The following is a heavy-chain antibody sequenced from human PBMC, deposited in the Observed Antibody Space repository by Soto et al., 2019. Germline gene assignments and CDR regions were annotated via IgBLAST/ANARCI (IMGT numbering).Heavy chain of an antibody. V-gene: IGHV5-10-1*01. D-gene: IGHD6-13*01. CDR1: GYSFTSYW. J-gene: IGHJ6*02. Sequence: PVESLQISCKGSGYSFTSYWISWVRQMPGKGLEWMGRIDPSDSYTNYSPSFQGHVTISADKSISTAYLQWSSLKASDTAMYYCARFRGIAAAGNRYYYYYGMDVWGQGTTVTVSS. CDR3: ARFRGIAAAGNRYYYYYGMDV. CDR2: IDPSDSYT.